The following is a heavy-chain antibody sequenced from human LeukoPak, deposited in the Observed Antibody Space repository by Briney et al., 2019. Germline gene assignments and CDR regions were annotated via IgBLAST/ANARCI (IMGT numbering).Heavy chain of an antibody. CDR3: ARGEKWELHAFDI. J-gene: IGHJ3*02. D-gene: IGHD1-26*01. Sequence: SETLSLTCAVYGGSFSDYYRSWIRQPPGKGLEWIGDIHHSGTTNYNPSLKSRVTISVDTSKNQFSLKLNSVTVADTALYYCARGEKWELHAFDIWGQGTLVTVSS. V-gene: IGHV4-34*01. CDR2: IHHSGTT. CDR1: GGSFSDYY.